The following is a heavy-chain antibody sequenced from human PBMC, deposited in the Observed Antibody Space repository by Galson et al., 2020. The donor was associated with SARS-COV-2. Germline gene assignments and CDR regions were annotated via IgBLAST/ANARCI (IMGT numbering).Heavy chain of an antibody. CDR2: LFYSGST. D-gene: IGHD3-22*01. V-gene: IGHV4-59*08. CDR1: GGSISSYY. CDR3: ARGADSSGYYAYYLDY. J-gene: IGHJ4*02. Sequence: ETSETLSLTCTVAGGSISSYYWSWIRQPPGKGLEWIGYLFYSGSTNYNPSLKSRVTISVDTSKNQFSLKLSSVTAADTAVYYCARGADSSGYYAYYLDYGGQGTLVTVSS.